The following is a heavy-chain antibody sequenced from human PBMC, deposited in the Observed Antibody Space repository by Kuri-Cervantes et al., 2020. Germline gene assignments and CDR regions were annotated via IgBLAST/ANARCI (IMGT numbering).Heavy chain of an antibody. CDR1: GGSFSGYY. CDR3: ARVRGGGLAPPIAYYFDY. J-gene: IGHJ4*02. CDR2: FHNSGST. Sequence: SQTLSLTCAVYGGSFSGYYWSWIRQPPGKGMEFIGFFHNSGSTNYSPSLKSRVTFSVDTSKNQFSLKLRSVTAADTAVYYCARVRGGGLAPPIAYYFDYWGQGTLVTVSS. V-gene: IGHV4-59*01. D-gene: IGHD2-21*01.